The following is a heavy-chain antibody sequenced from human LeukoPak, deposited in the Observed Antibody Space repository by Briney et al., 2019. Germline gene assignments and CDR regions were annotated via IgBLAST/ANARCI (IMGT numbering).Heavy chain of an antibody. J-gene: IGHJ4*02. CDR1: GFIFSSYA. CDR3: AKERRSSRWNYFDY. CDR2: ISGSGGGT. Sequence: GGSLRLSCAASGFIFSSYAMSWVRQAPGKGLEWVSVISGSGGGTYYADSVKGRFTISRDNSKNTLYLQMNSLRAEDTAVYYCAKERRSSRWNYFDYWGQGNLVTVSS. V-gene: IGHV3-23*01. D-gene: IGHD6-13*01.